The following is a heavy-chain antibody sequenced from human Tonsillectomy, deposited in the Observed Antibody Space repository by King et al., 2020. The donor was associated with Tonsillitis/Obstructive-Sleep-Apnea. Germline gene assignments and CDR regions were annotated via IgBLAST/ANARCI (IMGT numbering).Heavy chain of an antibody. CDR3: ARDPITGFDY. D-gene: IGHD1-14*01. V-gene: IGHV4-31*03. CDR1: GGSIISGGYF. CDR2: IYSSGST. J-gene: IGHJ4*02. Sequence: QLQESGPGLVKPSQTLSLTCTVSGGSIISGGYFWSWIRQHPGQGLEYIGYIYSSGSTYYNPSLKSRVSISVDTSKNQFSLKLSSVTAADPAVYYCARDPITGFDYWGQGIRVSVSS.